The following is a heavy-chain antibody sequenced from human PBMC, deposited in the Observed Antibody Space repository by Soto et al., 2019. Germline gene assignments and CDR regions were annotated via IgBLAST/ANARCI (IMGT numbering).Heavy chain of an antibody. D-gene: IGHD3-22*01. CDR1: GLSFSTSG. V-gene: IGHV3-23*01. CDR2: ISDTGDRT. Sequence: PGGSLRLSCAASGLSFSTSGMTWVRQAPGKGLEWVSDISDTGDRTYYADSVKGRFTISRDNSKNTLYLQMSSLRAEDTAVYYFAKYQWLLPDVFNVCGQGTMVTVSS. CDR3: AKYQWLLPDVFNV. J-gene: IGHJ3*01.